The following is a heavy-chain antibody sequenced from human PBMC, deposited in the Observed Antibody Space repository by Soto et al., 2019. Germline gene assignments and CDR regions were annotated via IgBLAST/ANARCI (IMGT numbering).Heavy chain of an antibody. CDR3: AKSVYNWSDGFFDY. CDR2: ISYDGNNK. CDR1: GFTFSTYG. V-gene: IGHV3-30*18. J-gene: IGHJ4*02. D-gene: IGHD1-1*01. Sequence: QVQLVESGGGVVQPGRSLRLSCAASGFTFSTYGMHWVRQAPGKGLEWVAVISYDGNNKYYADSVKGRFTISRDNSKNTLYQQMSSLRAEGTAVYYFAKSVYNWSDGFFDYWGQGTLVTVSS.